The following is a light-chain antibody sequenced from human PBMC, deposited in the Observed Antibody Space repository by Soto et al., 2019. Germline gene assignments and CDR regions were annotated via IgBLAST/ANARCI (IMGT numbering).Light chain of an antibody. CDR1: TSDVGTYKF. CDR3: CSHAGSHVI. V-gene: IGLV2-23*02. Sequence: QSALTQPASVSGSPGQSITISCTGTTSDVGTYKFVSWYQQHPGIAPKLMIYEVSERPSVVSNRFSGSKSGNTASLTISGLQAEDEADYYCCSHAGSHVIFGGGTKVTVL. J-gene: IGLJ2*01. CDR2: EVS.